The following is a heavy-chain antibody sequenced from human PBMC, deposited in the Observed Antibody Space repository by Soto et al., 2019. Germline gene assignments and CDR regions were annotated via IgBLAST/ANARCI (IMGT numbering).Heavy chain of an antibody. CDR1: GGSISSSSYY. V-gene: IGHV4-39*01. CDR2: IYYSGST. J-gene: IGHJ6*02. D-gene: IGHD1-1*01. CDR3: ARNRDGYNYRLGYYGMDV. Sequence: SETLSLTCTVSGGSISSSSYYWGWIRPPPGKGLEWIGSIYYSGSTYYNPSLKSRVTISVDTSKNQFSLKLSSVTAADTAVYYCARNRDGYNYRLGYYGMDVWGQGTTVTVSS.